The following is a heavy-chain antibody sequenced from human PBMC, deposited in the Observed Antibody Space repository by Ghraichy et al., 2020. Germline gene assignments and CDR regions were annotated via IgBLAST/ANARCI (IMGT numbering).Heavy chain of an antibody. J-gene: IGHJ5*02. Sequence: SETLSLTCTVSGGSISDYYWSWIRQSPGKGLEWIGYIYYSGSTTYNPSLKSRVTISLDTSKNQFSLKLTSVTAADTAVYYCAREVRYCSGGSCYGFAPWGQGTLVTVSS. CDR1: GGSISDYY. D-gene: IGHD2-15*01. V-gene: IGHV4-59*01. CDR2: IYYSGST. CDR3: AREVRYCSGGSCYGFAP.